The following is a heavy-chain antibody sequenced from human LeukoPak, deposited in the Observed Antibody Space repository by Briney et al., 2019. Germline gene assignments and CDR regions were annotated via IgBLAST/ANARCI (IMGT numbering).Heavy chain of an antibody. J-gene: IGHJ5*02. CDR2: ISSSGSTI. CDR3: ARHAYGSGSYYGYNWFDP. D-gene: IGHD3-10*01. V-gene: IGHV3-11*01. Sequence: PGGSLRLSCAASGFTFSDYYMSWIRQAPGKGLEWVSYISSSGSTIYYADSVKGRFTISRDNAKNSLYLQMNSLRAEDTAVYYCARHAYGSGSYYGYNWFDPWGQGTLVTVSS. CDR1: GFTFSDYY.